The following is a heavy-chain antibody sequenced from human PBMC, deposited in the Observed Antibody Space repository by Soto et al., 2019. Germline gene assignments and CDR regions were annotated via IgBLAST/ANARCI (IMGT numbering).Heavy chain of an antibody. J-gene: IGHJ4*01. CDR3: ARDTYDTTGYPLDY. D-gene: IGHD3-22*01. Sequence: ASVKVSCKASGYTCTSYGISWVRQAPGQGLEWMGWISTFHGNTNYAQKFQGSVTMTTDTSTSTAYMELRSLTSDDTAIYYCARDTYDTTGYPLDYWGHGTLVTVSS. CDR1: GYTCTSYG. V-gene: IGHV1-18*04. CDR2: ISTFHGNT.